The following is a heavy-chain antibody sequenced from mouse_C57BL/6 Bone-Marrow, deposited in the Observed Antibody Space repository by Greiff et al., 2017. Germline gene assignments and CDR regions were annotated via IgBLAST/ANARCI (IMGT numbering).Heavy chain of an antibody. CDR2: ISNLAYSI. J-gene: IGHJ1*03. V-gene: IGHV5-15*01. Sequence: EVMLVESGGGLVQPGGSLKLSCAASGFTFSDYGMAWVRQAPRKGPEWVAFISNLAYSIYYAATVTGRFTISRENAKNTLYLEMSSLRSEDTAMYYCARRGLHWYCDVWGTGTTVTVSS. CDR3: ARRGLHWYCDV. D-gene: IGHD2-2*01. CDR1: GFTFSDYG.